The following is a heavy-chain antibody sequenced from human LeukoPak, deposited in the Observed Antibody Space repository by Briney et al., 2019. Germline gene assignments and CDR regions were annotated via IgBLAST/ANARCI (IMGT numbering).Heavy chain of an antibody. CDR1: GFTFSSYA. CDR3: ARSPGILGTNYFDY. J-gene: IGHJ4*02. V-gene: IGHV3-30*04. CDR2: ISYDGSNK. D-gene: IGHD1-26*01. Sequence: GRSLRLSCAASGFTFSSYAMHWVRQAPGKGLEWAAVISYDGSNKNYADSVKGRFTISGDNSKNTLYLQMNSLRAEDTSVYYCARSPGILGTNYFDYWGQGTLVTVSS.